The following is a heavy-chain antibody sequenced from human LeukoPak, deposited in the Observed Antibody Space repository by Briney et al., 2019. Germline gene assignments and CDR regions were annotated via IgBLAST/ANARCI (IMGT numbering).Heavy chain of an antibody. CDR1: GFTFSSYA. CDR2: ISGSGGST. V-gene: IGHV3-23*01. Sequence: GGSLRLSCAASGFTFSSYAMSWVRQAPGKGLEWVSAISGSGGSTYYADSVQGRFTISRDNSKNTLYLQMNSLRAEDTAVYYCAKVGYYYDSSGYYPTDYYYYYGMDVWGQGTTVTVSS. D-gene: IGHD3-22*01. CDR3: AKVGYYYDSSGYYPTDYYYYYGMDV. J-gene: IGHJ6*02.